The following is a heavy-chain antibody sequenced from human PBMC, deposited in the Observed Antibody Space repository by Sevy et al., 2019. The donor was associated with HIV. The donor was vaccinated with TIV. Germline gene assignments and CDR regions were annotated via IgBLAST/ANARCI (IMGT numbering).Heavy chain of an antibody. J-gene: IGHJ4*02. D-gene: IGHD6-13*01. Sequence: GGSLRLSCAASGFTFSNYWMHWVRQAPGKGLVWVSRVNRDGTITTYADSVKGRFTISRDNAKNTLCLQMSSLRAEDTAVYYCVAANSWEYYWGQGTLVTVSS. CDR2: VNRDGTIT. CDR3: VAANSWEYY. V-gene: IGHV3-74*01. CDR1: GFTFSNYW.